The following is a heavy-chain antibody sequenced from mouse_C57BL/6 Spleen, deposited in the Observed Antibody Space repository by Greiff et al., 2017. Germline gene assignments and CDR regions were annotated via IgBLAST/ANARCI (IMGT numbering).Heavy chain of an antibody. CDR2: IDPEDGET. CDR1: GFNIKDYY. J-gene: IGHJ4*01. D-gene: IGHD1-1*01. V-gene: IGHV14-2*01. CDR3: ARSPTTVVATGAMDY. Sequence: EVKLVESGAELVKPGASVKLSCTASGFNIKDYYMHWVKQRTEQGLEWIGRIDPEDGETKYAPKFQGKATITADTSSNTAYLQLSSLTSEDTAVYYCARSPTTVVATGAMDYWGQGTSVTVSS.